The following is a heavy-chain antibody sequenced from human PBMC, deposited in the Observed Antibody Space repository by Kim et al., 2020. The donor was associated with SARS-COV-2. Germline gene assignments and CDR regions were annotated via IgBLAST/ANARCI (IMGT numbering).Heavy chain of an antibody. CDR2: INHSGST. CDR1: GGSFSGYY. D-gene: IGHD2-15*01. V-gene: IGHV4-34*01. CDR3: ARGRLQDIVVVVAATTGAFDI. J-gene: IGHJ3*02. Sequence: SETLSITCAVYGGSFSGYYWSWIRQPPGKGLEWIGEINHSGSTNYNPSLKSRVTISVDTSKNQFSLKLSSVTAADTAVYYCARGRLQDIVVVVAATTGAFDIWGQGTMVTVSS.